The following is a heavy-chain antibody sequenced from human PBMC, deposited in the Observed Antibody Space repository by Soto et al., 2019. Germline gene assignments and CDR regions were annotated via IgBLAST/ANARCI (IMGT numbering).Heavy chain of an antibody. Sequence: QVQLAQSGAEVKKPGASVRVSCKASGYTFTNHHMHWVRQVPGEGLEWMGMINPRGGGTNYPQKFTGRVTMTRDTSTSTAYMELSRLTYDDTALYYCCSLDYGQVYWGQGTLVTVSS. J-gene: IGHJ4*02. D-gene: IGHD3-10*01. V-gene: IGHV1-46*03. CDR2: INPRGGGT. CDR3: CSLDYGQVY. CDR1: GYTFTNHH.